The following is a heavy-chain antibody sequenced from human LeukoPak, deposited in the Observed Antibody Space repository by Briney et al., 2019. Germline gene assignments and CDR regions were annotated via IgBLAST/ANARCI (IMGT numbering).Heavy chain of an antibody. CDR1: GFIFSNAG. J-gene: IGHJ4*02. CDR2: IKSNCGCGKT. V-gene: IGHV3-15*01. CDR3: TTDTPTSRITMYPARSNVRFDY. D-gene: IGHD3-10*02. Sequence: GGSLRLSCAASGFIFSNAGMIWVRQAPGEGLEWVACIKSNCGCGKTDYAAPVKSKFTISRDDSNNTLYQQMNSLKTEHTAVYYCTTDTPTSRITMYPARSNVRFDYWGRGTMVTVSS.